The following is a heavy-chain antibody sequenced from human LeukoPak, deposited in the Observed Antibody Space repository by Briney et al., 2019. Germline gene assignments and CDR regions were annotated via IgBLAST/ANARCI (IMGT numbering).Heavy chain of an antibody. CDR2: VAYDGNSK. V-gene: IGHV3-30-3*01. D-gene: IGHD3-3*01. Sequence: GGSLRLSCAASGFTFSASAMHWVRQAPGKGLEWVAVVAYDGNSKYYADSVKGRFTISRDNSKNTLYLQMNNLRSEDTALYHCARGNTIFGACRWFDPWGQGTLVTVSS. J-gene: IGHJ5*02. CDR3: ARGNTIFGACRWFDP. CDR1: GFTFSASA.